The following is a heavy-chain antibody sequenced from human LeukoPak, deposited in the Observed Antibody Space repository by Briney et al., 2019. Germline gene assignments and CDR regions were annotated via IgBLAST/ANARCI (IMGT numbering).Heavy chain of an antibody. D-gene: IGHD3-10*01. V-gene: IGHV3-7*01. J-gene: IGHJ6*02. CDR2: INRDGSDK. CDR1: GFSLNNYW. CDR3: AWYGVTHGLDV. Sequence: GGSLRLSCAASGFSLNNYWMSWVRRAPGKGLEWVANINRDGSDKYYVDSVTGRFTISKDNAKNSVYLQMNSLRPEDTAIYYCAWYGVTHGLDVWGQGTTVIVSS.